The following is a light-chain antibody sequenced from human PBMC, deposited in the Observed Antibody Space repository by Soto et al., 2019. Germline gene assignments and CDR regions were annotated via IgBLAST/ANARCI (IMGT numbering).Light chain of an antibody. Sequence: DIQMTQSPSTLSASVGDRVNITCRASQSVGRWLAWYQQKPGKAPKLLVFSASRLDSGAPSRFSGSGSGTDCTLTISSLQPDDFETYYCQQYNSFSTFGQGTKLEIK. J-gene: IGKJ2*01. CDR2: SAS. CDR3: QQYNSFST. V-gene: IGKV1-5*03. CDR1: QSVGRW.